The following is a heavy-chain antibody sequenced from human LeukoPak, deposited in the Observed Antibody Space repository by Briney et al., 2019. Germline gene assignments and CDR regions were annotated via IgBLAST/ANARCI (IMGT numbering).Heavy chain of an antibody. CDR1: GGSFSGYY. Sequence: PSETLSLTCAVYGGSFSGYYWSWIRQPPGKGLEWIGEINHSGSANYNPSLKSRVTISVDMSKNQFSLKLSSVTAADTAVYYCARGRGWYPIFDYWGQGTLVTVSS. J-gene: IGHJ4*02. V-gene: IGHV4-34*01. D-gene: IGHD6-19*01. CDR2: INHSGSA. CDR3: ARGRGWYPIFDY.